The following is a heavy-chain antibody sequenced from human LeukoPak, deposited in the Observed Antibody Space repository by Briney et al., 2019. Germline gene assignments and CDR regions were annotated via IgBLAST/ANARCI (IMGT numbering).Heavy chain of an antibody. Sequence: GGSLRLSCAATGFTSSSYTMNCVRQAPGKGLEWVSSISSSSIYIYYADSVKGRFTISRDNAKNSLYLQMNSLRAEDTAVYYWARDPWLGVTTDYWGQGTLVTVSS. CDR1: GFTSSSYT. J-gene: IGHJ4*02. CDR3: ARDPWLGVTTDY. D-gene: IGHD4-11*01. CDR2: ISSSSIYI. V-gene: IGHV3-21*01.